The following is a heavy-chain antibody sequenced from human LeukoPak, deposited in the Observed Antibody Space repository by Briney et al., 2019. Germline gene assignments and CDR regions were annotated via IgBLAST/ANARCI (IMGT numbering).Heavy chain of an antibody. CDR1: GYTFTGYY. CDR2: INPNSVGT. V-gene: IGHV1-2*02. Sequence: ASVKVSCQASGYTFTGYYMHWVRQAPGQGLEWMGWINPNSVGTNYVQKFQRRVTRTRDTCISTAYMELSRRRSEDAAVYYCARPQCQQNYDFWSGYCPDYYYYGMDVWGQGTTVTVSS. J-gene: IGHJ6*02. CDR3: ARPQCQQNYDFWSGYCPDYYYYGMDV. D-gene: IGHD3-3*01.